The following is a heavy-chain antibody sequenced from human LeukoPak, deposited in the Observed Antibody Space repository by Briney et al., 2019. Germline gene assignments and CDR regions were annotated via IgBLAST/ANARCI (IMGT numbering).Heavy chain of an antibody. Sequence: GGSLRLSCAASGFTLSSYAMSWVRQAPGKGREWVSAISGSGGSTYYADSVKGRFTISRDNSKNTLYLQMNSLRAEDTAVYYCAKGMIVVPFDYWGQGTLVTVSS. CDR2: ISGSGGST. CDR1: GFTLSSYA. V-gene: IGHV3-23*01. CDR3: AKGMIVVPFDY. D-gene: IGHD3-22*01. J-gene: IGHJ4*02.